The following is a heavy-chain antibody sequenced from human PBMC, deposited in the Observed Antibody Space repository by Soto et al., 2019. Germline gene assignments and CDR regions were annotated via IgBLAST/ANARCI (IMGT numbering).Heavy chain of an antibody. D-gene: IGHD3-22*01. CDR3: AKSHDTSAYYLSIDS. V-gene: IGHV3-30*18. CDR2: ISYNGRNE. J-gene: IGHJ4*02. Sequence: GGSLRLSCAASTLKFSTYDMHWVRQAPGMGLEWVATISYNGRNENYVDSVKGRFTISRNNSLNILYLQMDNLGADDTAVYYCAKSHDTSAYYLSIDSWGQGTQVTV. CDR1: TLKFSTYD.